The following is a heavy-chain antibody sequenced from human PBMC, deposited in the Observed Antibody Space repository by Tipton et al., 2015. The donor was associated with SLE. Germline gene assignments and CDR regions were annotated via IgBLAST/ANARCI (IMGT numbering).Heavy chain of an antibody. CDR3: ASYRWELLRYFDWSPYGMDV. Sequence: VQLVQSGGGVVQPGGSLRLSCAASGFTVSSNYMSWVRQAPGKGLEWVSAISGSGGSTYYADSVKGRFTISRDNSKNTLYLQMNSLRAEDTAVYYCASYRWELLRYFDWSPYGMDVWGQGTTVTVSS. D-gene: IGHD3-9*01. V-gene: IGHV3-23*04. CDR2: ISGSGGST. CDR1: GFTVSSNY. J-gene: IGHJ6*02.